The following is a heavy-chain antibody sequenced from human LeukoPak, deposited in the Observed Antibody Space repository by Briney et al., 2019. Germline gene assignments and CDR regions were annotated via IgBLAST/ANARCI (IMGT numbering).Heavy chain of an antibody. CDR1: IDSFSNYH. CDR2: VYESGGT. Sequence: SETLSLTCAVYIDSFSNYHWNWIRQTPAKGMEWIGEVYESGGTNISPSLRSRVILSVDTSKNQFSLKLISVTVADTAIYYCARGQGATVPQVDKDWFDPWGQGTRVTVSS. J-gene: IGHJ5*02. V-gene: IGHV4-34*01. D-gene: IGHD1-26*01. CDR3: ARGQGATVPQVDKDWFDP.